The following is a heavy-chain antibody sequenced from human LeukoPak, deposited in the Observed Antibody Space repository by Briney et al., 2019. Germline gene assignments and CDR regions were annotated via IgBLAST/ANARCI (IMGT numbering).Heavy chain of an antibody. Sequence: ASVKVSCKASGYTFTSYYMHWVRQAPGQGLEWMGIINPSGGSTSCAQKFQGRVTMTRDTSTSTVYMELSSLRSEDTAVYYCARPGGSGSYYRWYFDYWGQGTLVTVSS. V-gene: IGHV1-46*01. D-gene: IGHD1-26*01. CDR3: ARPGGSGSYYRWYFDY. J-gene: IGHJ4*02. CDR1: GYTFTSYY. CDR2: INPSGGST.